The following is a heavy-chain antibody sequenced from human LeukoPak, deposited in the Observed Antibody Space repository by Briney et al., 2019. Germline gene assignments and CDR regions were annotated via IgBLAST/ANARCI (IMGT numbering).Heavy chain of an antibody. CDR1: GGTFSSYA. CDR3: ARLTGYSYSDYYYYMDV. J-gene: IGHJ6*03. CDR2: IIPIFGTA. Sequence: GASVKVSCKASGGTFSSYAISWVRQAPGQGLEWMGGIIPIFGTANYAQKFQGRVTITADKSTSTAYMELSSLRSEDTAVYYCARLTGYSYSDYYYYMDVWGKGTTVTVSS. D-gene: IGHD5-18*01. V-gene: IGHV1-69*06.